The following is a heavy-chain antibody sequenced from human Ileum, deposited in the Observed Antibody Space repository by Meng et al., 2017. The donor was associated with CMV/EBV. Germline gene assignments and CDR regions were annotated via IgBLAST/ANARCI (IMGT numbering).Heavy chain of an antibody. CDR2: IKGDGSEK. J-gene: IGHJ4*02. V-gene: IGHV3-7*01. Sequence: GESLKISCAASGFTFSTYWMSWVRQAPGKGPEWVANIKGDGSEKYYADSVNGRFTISRDNAKNSLFLQMSSLRADDTAVYYCAEGGLWGQGTRVTCSS. CDR1: GFTFSTYW. CDR3: AEGGL.